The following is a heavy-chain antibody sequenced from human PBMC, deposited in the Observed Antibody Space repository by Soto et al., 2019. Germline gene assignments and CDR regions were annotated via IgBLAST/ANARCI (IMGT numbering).Heavy chain of an antibody. D-gene: IGHD3-22*01. CDR3: ARGYYDSSGYYPYYFDY. Sequence: PSETLSLTCAVYGGSFSGYYWSWIRQPPGKGLEWIGEINHSGSTNYNPSLKSRVTISVDTSKNQFSLKLSSVTAADTAVYYCARGYYDSSGYYPYYFDYWGQGTLVTVSS. CDR1: GGSFSGYY. J-gene: IGHJ4*02. V-gene: IGHV4-34*01. CDR2: INHSGST.